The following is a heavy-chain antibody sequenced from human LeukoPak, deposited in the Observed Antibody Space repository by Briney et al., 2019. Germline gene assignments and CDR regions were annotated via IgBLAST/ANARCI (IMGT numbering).Heavy chain of an antibody. CDR2: IKQGGSEK. J-gene: IGHJ6*03. Sequence: GGSLRLSCAASGFTFSSYWMSWVRQAPGKGLESVANIKQGGSEKYYVDSVKGRFTISRDNAKNSLYLQMNSLRAEDTAVYYCARDKKQQLVFPHYYYYYYMDVWGKGTTVTVSS. V-gene: IGHV3-7*01. CDR3: ARDKKQQLVFPHYYYYYYMDV. CDR1: GFTFSSYW. D-gene: IGHD6-13*01.